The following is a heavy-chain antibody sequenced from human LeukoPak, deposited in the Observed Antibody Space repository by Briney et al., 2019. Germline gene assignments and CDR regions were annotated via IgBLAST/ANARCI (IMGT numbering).Heavy chain of an antibody. J-gene: IGHJ4*02. Sequence: GGSLRLSCAASGFTFSSYGVHWVRQAPGKGLEWVAVISYDGSNKYYADSVKGRFTISRDNSKNTLYLQMNSLRAEDTAVYYCAKVSDSYYYGSGSPLVFDYWGQGTLVTVSS. D-gene: IGHD3-10*01. CDR3: AKVSDSYYYGSGSPLVFDY. CDR1: GFTFSSYG. V-gene: IGHV3-30*18. CDR2: ISYDGSNK.